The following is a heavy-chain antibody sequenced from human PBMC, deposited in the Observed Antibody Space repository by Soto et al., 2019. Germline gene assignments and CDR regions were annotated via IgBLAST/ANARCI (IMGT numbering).Heavy chain of an antibody. CDR1: GGTFSNST. CDR2: LIPILGLA. D-gene: IGHD5-12*01. Sequence: QVQLVQSGAEVRKPGSSVKVSCQASGGTFSNSTVTWVRQAPGQGLEWMGRLIPILGLANYAQKFRGRLTITVDKSTTTAYMELRSLRSEDTAMYYCARFKLGDDYWGQGTLVTVSS. V-gene: IGHV1-69*02. J-gene: IGHJ4*02. CDR3: ARFKLGDDY.